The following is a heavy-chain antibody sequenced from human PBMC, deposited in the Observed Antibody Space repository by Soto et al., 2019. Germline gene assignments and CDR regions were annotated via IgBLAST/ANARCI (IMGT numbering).Heavy chain of an antibody. Sequence: SETLSLTCTVSGDSISSSFWHWIRQPPEKGLEWIGFIHYSGSTIYNPSLRSRVTISLDTSVNQFSLKLNSVAAADTAVYYCARRGAQDSRVIADNWFDSWGRGTLVTVSS. CDR2: IHYSGST. V-gene: IGHV4-59*08. CDR3: ARRGAQDSRVIADNWFDS. CDR1: GDSISSSF. D-gene: IGHD3-22*01. J-gene: IGHJ5*01.